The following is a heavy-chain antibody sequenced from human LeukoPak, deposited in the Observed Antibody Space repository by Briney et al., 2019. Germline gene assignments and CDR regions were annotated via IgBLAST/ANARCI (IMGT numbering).Heavy chain of an antibody. V-gene: IGHV3-48*01. CDR1: GFIFSSYT. J-gene: IGHJ2*01. CDR2: ISSDSGSK. Sequence: GGSLRLSCTASGFIFSSYTMSWVRQAPGKGLQWFSYISSDSGSKYYADSVRGRFTVSRDNAKKSLYLEMNNLSVEDTAVYYCATGLYGYWYFDVWGRGTLVTVSS. D-gene: IGHD4-17*01. CDR3: ATGLYGYWYFDV.